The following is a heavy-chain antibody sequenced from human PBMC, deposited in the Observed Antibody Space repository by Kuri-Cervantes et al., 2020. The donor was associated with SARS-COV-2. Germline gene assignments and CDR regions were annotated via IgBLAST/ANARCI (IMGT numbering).Heavy chain of an antibody. CDR2: ISGSGGST. V-gene: IGHV3-23*01. J-gene: IGHJ4*02. Sequence: ETLSLTCAASGFIFSSYSMNWVRQAPGKGLEWVSAISGSGGSTYYADSVKGRFTISRDNSKNTLYLQMNSLRAEYTAVYYCAKAPYYYKGAFDYWGQGTLVTVSS. D-gene: IGHD5-12*01. CDR3: AKAPYYYKGAFDY. CDR1: GFIFSSYS.